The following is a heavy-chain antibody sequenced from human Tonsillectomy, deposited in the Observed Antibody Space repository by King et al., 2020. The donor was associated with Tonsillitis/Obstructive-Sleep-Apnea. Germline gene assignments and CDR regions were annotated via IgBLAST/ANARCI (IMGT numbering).Heavy chain of an antibody. D-gene: IGHD3-22*01. V-gene: IGHV1-18*01. CDR1: GYTFTNYG. J-gene: IGHJ4*02. CDR3: ARDSMSHYYDSSGYSTFYY. Sequence: QLVQSGAEVKKPGASVKVSCKASGYTFTNYGISWVRQAPGQGLEWMAWISAHNGHTNYAQKLQGRVTMTTDTSTSTAYMELRSLRSDDTAVYYCARDSMSHYYDSSGYSTFYYWGQGTLVTVSA. CDR2: ISAHNGHT.